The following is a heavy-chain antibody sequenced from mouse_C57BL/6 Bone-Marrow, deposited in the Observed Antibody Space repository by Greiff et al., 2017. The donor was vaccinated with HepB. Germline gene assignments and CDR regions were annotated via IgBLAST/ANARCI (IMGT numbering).Heavy chain of an antibody. CDR2: INPNNGGT. V-gene: IGHV1-18*01. D-gene: IGHD2-3*01. Sequence: EVQVVESGPELVKPGASVKIPCKASGYTFTDYNMDWVKQSHGKSLEWIGDINPNNGGTIYNQKFKGKATLTVDKSSSTAYMELRSLTSEDTAVYYCARSDGPLDYWGQGTTLTVSS. CDR3: ARSDGPLDY. J-gene: IGHJ2*01. CDR1: GYTFTDYN.